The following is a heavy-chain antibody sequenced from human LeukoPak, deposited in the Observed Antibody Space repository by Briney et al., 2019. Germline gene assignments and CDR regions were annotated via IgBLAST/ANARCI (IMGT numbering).Heavy chain of an antibody. CDR1: GFTFSTYW. D-gene: IGHD3-10*01. CDR2: IRSKAYGGTT. Sequence: GGSLRLSCAASGFTFSTYWMTWVRQAPGKGLEWVGFIRSKAYGGTTEYAASVKGRFTISRDDSKSIAYLQMNSLKTEDTAVYYCTRGPHYYGSGSYFPGFFFDYWGQGTLVTVSS. J-gene: IGHJ4*02. CDR3: TRGPHYYGSGSYFPGFFFDY. V-gene: IGHV3-49*04.